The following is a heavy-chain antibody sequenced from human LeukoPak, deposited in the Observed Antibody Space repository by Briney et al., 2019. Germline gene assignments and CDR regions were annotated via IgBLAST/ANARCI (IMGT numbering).Heavy chain of an antibody. CDR2: INHSGST. V-gene: IGHV4-34*01. CDR1: GGSFSGYY. CDR3: ARGRDAYKTGY. D-gene: IGHD5-24*01. Sequence: MTSETLSLTCAVYGGSFSGYYWSWIRQPPGKGLEWIGEINHSGSTNYNPSLKSRVTISVDTSNNQFSLKLSSVTAADTAVYYCARGRDAYKTGYWGQGTLVTVSS. J-gene: IGHJ4*02.